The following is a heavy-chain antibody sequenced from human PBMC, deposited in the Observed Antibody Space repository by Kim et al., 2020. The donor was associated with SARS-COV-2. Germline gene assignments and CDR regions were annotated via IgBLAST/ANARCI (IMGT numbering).Heavy chain of an antibody. CDR2: ISYDGSIK. CDR3: AKSSASFWFGEGLNAFD. CDR1: GFTFNNYA. Sequence: GGSLRLSCGASGFTFNNYAMHWVRQAPGKGLEWVAVISYDGSIKYYADSVKGQFTVSRDSSHNTLYLQMRRLRPEDTALYYCAKSSASFWFGEGLNAFD. J-gene: IGHJ3*01. V-gene: IGHV3-30*18. D-gene: IGHD3-10*01.